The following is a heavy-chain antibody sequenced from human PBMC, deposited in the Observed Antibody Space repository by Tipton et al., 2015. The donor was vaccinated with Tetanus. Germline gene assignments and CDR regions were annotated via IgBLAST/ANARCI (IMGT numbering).Heavy chain of an antibody. V-gene: IGHV3-30*04. D-gene: IGHD6-13*01. CDR3: ARSSSSWYSSNLKYCFDS. CDR1: GFTFSSYA. J-gene: IGHJ4*02. CDR2: ISYDGSNK. Sequence: SLRLSCAASGFTFSSYAMHWVRQAPGKGLEWVAVISYDGSNKYYADSVKGRFTISRDNSKNTLYLQMNSLRSEDTAVYYCARSSSSWYSSNLKYCFDSWGQVTLVTVSS.